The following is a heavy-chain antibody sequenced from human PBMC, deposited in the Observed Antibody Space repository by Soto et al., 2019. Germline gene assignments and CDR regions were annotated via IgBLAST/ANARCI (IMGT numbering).Heavy chain of an antibody. CDR1: GFHFSGYC. D-gene: IGHD3-9*01. CDR3: ARTKRTGYSEFDY. J-gene: IGHJ4*02. CDR2: ISYDGSNK. Sequence: GGALRVSSGASGFHFSGYCMDLVRQDPGKGLEWVAVISYDGSNKYYADSVKGRFTISRDNSKNTLYLQMNSLRAEDTAVYYCARTKRTGYSEFDYWGQGTLGTVSS. V-gene: IGHV3-30-3*01.